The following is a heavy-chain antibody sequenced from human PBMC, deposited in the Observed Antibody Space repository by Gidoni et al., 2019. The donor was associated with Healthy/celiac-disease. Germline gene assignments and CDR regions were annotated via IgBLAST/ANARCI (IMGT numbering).Heavy chain of an antibody. Sequence: QVQLVQSGAEVKKPGASVKVSCKASGYTFTGYYMNWVRQAPGQGLEWMGWINPNIGCTNYAQKFQGWVTMTRDTSISTAYMELSRLGSDDTAVYYCARMGGSSDIFYGMDVWGQGTTVTVSS. CDR1: GYTFTGYY. V-gene: IGHV1-2*04. J-gene: IGHJ6*02. CDR2: INPNIGCT. CDR3: ARMGGSSDIFYGMDV. D-gene: IGHD1-26*01.